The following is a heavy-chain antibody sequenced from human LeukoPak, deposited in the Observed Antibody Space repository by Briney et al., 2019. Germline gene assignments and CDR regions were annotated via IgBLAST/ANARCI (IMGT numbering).Heavy chain of an antibody. CDR2: VYYTGST. V-gene: IGHV4-59*08. CDR1: GGSISSYY. CDR3: ARGHYGDYCDY. J-gene: IGHJ4*02. Sequence: PSETLSLTCTVSGGSISSYYWSWVRQPPGKGLEWIGFVYYTGSTNYSPSLKSRVTISVDTSKNQFSLKLSSVTAADTAVYYCARGHYGDYCDYWGQGTLVTVSS. D-gene: IGHD4-17*01.